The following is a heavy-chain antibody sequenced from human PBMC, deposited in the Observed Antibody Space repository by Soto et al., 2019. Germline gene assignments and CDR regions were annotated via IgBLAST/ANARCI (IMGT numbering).Heavy chain of an antibody. CDR1: GDSMATGGHY. D-gene: IGHD2-15*01. CDR2: VYYSGAT. Sequence: PSETLSITCTVSGDSMATGGHYYNWIRQVPGKGLEWIGYVYYSGATHYTPSLRARATISRDTSKNQFSLRLISVTAADTALYYCAIDKDLQPTVW. CDR3: AIDKDLQPTV. V-gene: IGHV4-31*03. J-gene: IGHJ6*01.